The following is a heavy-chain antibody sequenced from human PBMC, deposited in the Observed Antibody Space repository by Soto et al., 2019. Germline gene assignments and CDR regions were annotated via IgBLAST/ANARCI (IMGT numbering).Heavy chain of an antibody. D-gene: IGHD2-2*01. V-gene: IGHV3-13*04. J-gene: IGHJ4*02. CDR1: GFTFSSYD. CDR3: ARDPCITSCPDY. CDR2: IGTAGDT. Sequence: GGSLRLSCAAPGFTFSSYDMHWVRQATGKGLEWVSAIGTAGDTYYPGSVKGRFTISRENAKNSLYLQMNSLRSEDTAVYYCARDPCITSCPDYWGQGTLVTVSS.